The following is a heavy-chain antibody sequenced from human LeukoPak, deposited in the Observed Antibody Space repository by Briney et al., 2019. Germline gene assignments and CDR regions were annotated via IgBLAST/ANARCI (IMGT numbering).Heavy chain of an antibody. Sequence: GGSLRLSRAASGFTFSSYAMSWVRQAPGKGLEWVATVSGIGDNTHYADSVKGRFTISRDNSKNMVFLRMTSLRVEDTAVYYCAKVPSNGGNSDDFWGQGTQVTVSS. CDR3: AKVPSNGGNSDDF. V-gene: IGHV3-23*01. CDR1: GFTFSSYA. D-gene: IGHD2-8*01. CDR2: VSGIGDNT. J-gene: IGHJ4*02.